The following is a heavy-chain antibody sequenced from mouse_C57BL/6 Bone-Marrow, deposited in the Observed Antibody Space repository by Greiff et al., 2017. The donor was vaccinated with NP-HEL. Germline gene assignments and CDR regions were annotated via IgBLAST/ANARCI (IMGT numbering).Heavy chain of an antibody. V-gene: IGHV14-4*01. D-gene: IGHD1-1*01. Sequence: VQLQQSGAELVRPGASVKLSCTASGFNIKDDYMHWVKQRPEQGLEWIGWIDPENGDTEYASKFQGKATITADTSSNTAYLQLSSLTSEDPAVYYCTTGYYYCSSSWFAYWGQGTLVTVSA. CDR1: GFNIKDDY. CDR2: IDPENGDT. CDR3: TTGYYYCSSSWFAY. J-gene: IGHJ3*01.